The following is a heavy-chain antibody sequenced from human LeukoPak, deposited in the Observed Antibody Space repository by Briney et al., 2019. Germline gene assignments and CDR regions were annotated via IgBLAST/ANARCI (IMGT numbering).Heavy chain of an antibody. CDR3: ARLSAARGMRGFGY. J-gene: IGHJ4*02. D-gene: IGHD6-6*01. CDR1: GGSFSGYY. V-gene: IGHV4-34*01. CDR2: INHSGST. Sequence: PSETLSLTCAVYGGSFSGYYWSWIRQPPGKGLEWIGEINHSGSTNYDPSLKSRVTISVDTSKNQFSLKLSSVTAADTAVYYCARLSAARGMRGFGYWGQRTLVT.